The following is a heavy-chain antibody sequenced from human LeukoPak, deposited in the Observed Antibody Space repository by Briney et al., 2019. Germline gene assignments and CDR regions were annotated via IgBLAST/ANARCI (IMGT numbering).Heavy chain of an antibody. CDR1: GFTVSSNY. Sequence: EGSLRLSCAASGFTVSSNYMSWVRQAPGKGLEWVSVIFGGGSIYYADSVKGRFTISRDNSKNTLNLQMNSLRAEDTAVYYCARGYCSGGSCYGYYFDYWGQGTLVTVSS. CDR2: IFGGGSI. CDR3: ARGYCSGGSCYGYYFDY. D-gene: IGHD2-15*01. J-gene: IGHJ4*02. V-gene: IGHV3-66*01.